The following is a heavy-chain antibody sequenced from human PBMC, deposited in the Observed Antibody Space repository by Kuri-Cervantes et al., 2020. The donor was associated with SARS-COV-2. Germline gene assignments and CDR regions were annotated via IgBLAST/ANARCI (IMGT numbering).Heavy chain of an antibody. V-gene: IGHV3-23*01. CDR1: GFTFDDYA. J-gene: IGHJ3*02. CDR2: ISGSGGST. D-gene: IGHD7-27*01. Sequence: GGSLRLSCAASGFTFDDYAIHWVRQPPGKGLEWVSAISGSGGSTYYADSVKGRFTISRDNSKNTLYLQMNSLRAEDTAVYYCAREKLGIGAFDIWGQGTMVTVSS. CDR3: AREKLGIGAFDI.